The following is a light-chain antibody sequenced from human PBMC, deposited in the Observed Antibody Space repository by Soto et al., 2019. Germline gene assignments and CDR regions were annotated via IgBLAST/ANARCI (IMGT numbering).Light chain of an antibody. J-gene: IGKJ1*01. CDR1: QSVSSY. V-gene: IGKV3-11*01. CDR3: QQRSNLPPT. Sequence: EIVLTQSPATLSLSPGERATLSCRASQSVSSYLAWYQQKPGQAPRLLIYDASTRATGIPARFSGSGSGTDFTLTISSLEPEDFAVYYCQQRSNLPPTFGQGTKVEIK. CDR2: DAS.